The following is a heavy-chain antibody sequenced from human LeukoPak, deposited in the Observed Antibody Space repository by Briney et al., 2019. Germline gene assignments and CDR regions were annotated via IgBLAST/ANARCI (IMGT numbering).Heavy chain of an antibody. V-gene: IGHV4-39*01. CDR1: GGSISSSSYY. CDR3: AWVRGRRFDP. J-gene: IGHJ5*02. CDR2: IYYSGYT. Sequence: PSETLSLTCTVSGGSISSSSYYWGWIRQPPGKGLEWIGSIYYSGYTYYNPSVESRVTISVDTSKNQFSLKLSSVTAADTAVYYCAWVRGRRFDPWGQGTLVTVSS.